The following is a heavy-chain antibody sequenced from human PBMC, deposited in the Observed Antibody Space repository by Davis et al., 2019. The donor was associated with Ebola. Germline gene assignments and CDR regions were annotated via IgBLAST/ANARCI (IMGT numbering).Heavy chain of an antibody. V-gene: IGHV5-51*01. Sequence: GESLKISCKDSGNSFNSHWIGWVRQLPGKGLERVGVIFTGDSDTRYSPSFRGQVTISADNSIKTAFLQWSSLKASDTAMYYCASLRRAITGFDDGYDIWGQGTMVTVSS. CDR3: ASLRRAITGFDDGYDI. D-gene: IGHD3-9*01. CDR1: GNSFNSHW. CDR2: IFTGDSDT. J-gene: IGHJ3*02.